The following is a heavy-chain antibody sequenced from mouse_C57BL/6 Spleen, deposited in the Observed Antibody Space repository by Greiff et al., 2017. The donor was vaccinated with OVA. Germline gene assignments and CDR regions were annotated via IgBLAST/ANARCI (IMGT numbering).Heavy chain of an antibody. J-gene: IGHJ4*01. Sequence: VQLQESGPELVKPGASVKISCKASGYAFSSSWMNWVKQRPGKGLEWIGRIYPGDGDTNYNGKFKGKATLTADKSSSTAYMQLSSLTSEDSAVYFCARSDYEDAMDYWGQGTSVTVSS. D-gene: IGHD2-4*01. V-gene: IGHV1-82*01. CDR3: ARSDYEDAMDY. CDR2: IYPGDGDT. CDR1: GYAFSSSW.